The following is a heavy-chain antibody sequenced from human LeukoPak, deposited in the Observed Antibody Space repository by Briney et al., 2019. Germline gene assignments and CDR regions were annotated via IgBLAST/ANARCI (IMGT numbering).Heavy chain of an antibody. J-gene: IGHJ6*02. Sequence: GGSLRLSCAASGFTFSSYWMSWVRQAPGKGLEWVANIKQDGSEKYYVDSVKGRFTISRDNAKNSLYLQMNSLRAEDTAVYYCARDLFWEIPGPKRDYYYGMDVWGQGTTVTVSS. V-gene: IGHV3-7*01. CDR2: IKQDGSEK. CDR1: GFTFSSYW. D-gene: IGHD3-10*01. CDR3: ARDLFWEIPGPKRDYYYGMDV.